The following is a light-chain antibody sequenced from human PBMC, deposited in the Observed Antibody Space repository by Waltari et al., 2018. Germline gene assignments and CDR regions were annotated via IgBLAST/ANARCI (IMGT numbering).Light chain of an antibody. CDR2: GAS. CDR3: QQYGSSPFT. Sequence: EIVLTQSPGTLSLSPGERPTPSCRASQSVSSSYLAWYQQKPGQAPRLLIYGASSRATGIPDRFSGSGSGTDFTLTISRLEPEDFAVYYCQQYGSSPFTFGPGTKVDIK. J-gene: IGKJ3*01. V-gene: IGKV3-20*01. CDR1: QSVSSSY.